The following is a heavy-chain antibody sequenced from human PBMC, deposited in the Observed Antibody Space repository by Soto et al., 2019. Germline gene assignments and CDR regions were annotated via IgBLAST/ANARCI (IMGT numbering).Heavy chain of an antibody. CDR3: AKGKRYCSGGRCYDYYYYMDV. V-gene: IGHV3-23*01. Sequence: EVQLLESGGGLVQPGGSLRLSCAASGFTFSSYAMSWVRQAPGKGLEWVAAISGSGGSTYYADSVKGRFTISRDNSKNTLYMQMNSLGAEGTAVYYCAKGKRYCSGGRCYDYYYYMDVWGKGTTVTVSS. CDR2: ISGSGGST. CDR1: GFTFSSYA. D-gene: IGHD2-15*01. J-gene: IGHJ6*03.